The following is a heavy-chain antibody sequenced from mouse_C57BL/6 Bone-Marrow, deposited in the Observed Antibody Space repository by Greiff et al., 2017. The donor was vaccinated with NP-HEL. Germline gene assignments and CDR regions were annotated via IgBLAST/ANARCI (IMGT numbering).Heavy chain of an antibody. Sequence: EVMLVESGGGLVKPGGSLKLSCAASGFTFSSYAMSWVRQTPEKRLEWVATISDGGSYTYYPDNVKGRFTISRDNAKNNLYLQMSHLKSEDTAMYYSARAPIYYYGFFDYWGQGTTLTVSS. J-gene: IGHJ2*01. CDR3: ARAPIYYYGFFDY. CDR2: ISDGGSYT. CDR1: GFTFSSYA. D-gene: IGHD1-1*01. V-gene: IGHV5-4*03.